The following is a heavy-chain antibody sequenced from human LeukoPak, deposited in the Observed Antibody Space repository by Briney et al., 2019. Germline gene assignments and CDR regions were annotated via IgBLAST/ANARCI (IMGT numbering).Heavy chain of an antibody. V-gene: IGHV4-59*01. J-gene: IGHJ4*02. CDR3: ARVSGSGWFDIDY. CDR1: GGSISSYY. Sequence: PSQTLFLTCTVSGGSISSYYWSWIRQPPGKGLEWIGYIYYSGSTNYNPSLKSRVTISVDTSKNQFSLKLSSVTAADTAVYYCARVSGSGWFDIDYWGQGTLVTVSS. CDR2: IYYSGST. D-gene: IGHD6-19*01.